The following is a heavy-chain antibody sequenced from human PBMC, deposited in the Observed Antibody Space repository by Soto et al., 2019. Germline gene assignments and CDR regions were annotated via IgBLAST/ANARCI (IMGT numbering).Heavy chain of an antibody. D-gene: IGHD5-12*01. V-gene: IGHV1-46*01. CDR3: ARERGEVATTRPYNWFDP. Sequence: ASVKVSCKASGYTFTSYDINWVRQATGQGLERMGIINPSGGSTSYAQKFQGRVTMTRDTSMSTVYMELSILISEDTAVYYCARERGEVATTRPYNWFDPWG. CDR2: INPSGGST. J-gene: IGHJ5*02. CDR1: GYTFTSYD.